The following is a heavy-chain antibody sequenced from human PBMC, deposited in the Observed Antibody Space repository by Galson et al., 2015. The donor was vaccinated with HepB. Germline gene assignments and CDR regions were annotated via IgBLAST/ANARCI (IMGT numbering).Heavy chain of an antibody. V-gene: IGHV3-74*01. CDR2: IDSDGSTT. CDR1: GFTFSSYW. Sequence: SLRLSCAASGFTFSSYWMHWVRQAPGKGLVWVSRIDSDGSTTSQVDSVKGRFTISRDNAKNTLYLQMNSLRAEDTAVYYCARDLTNRSWYFDLWGRGTLVTVSS. D-gene: IGHD2-15*01. J-gene: IGHJ2*01. CDR3: ARDLTNRSWYFDL.